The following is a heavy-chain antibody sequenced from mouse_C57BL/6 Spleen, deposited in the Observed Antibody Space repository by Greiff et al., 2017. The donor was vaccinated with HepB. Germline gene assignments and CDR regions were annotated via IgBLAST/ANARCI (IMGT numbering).Heavy chain of an antibody. D-gene: IGHD1-1*01. Sequence: EVKLVESGGGLVKPGGSLKLSCAASGFTFSSYAMSWVRQTPEKRLEWVATISDGGSYTYYPDNVKGRFTISRDNAKNNLYLQMSHLKSEDTAMYYCARDRGTTVVSYFDYWGQGTTLTVSS. CDR3: ARDRGTTVVSYFDY. V-gene: IGHV5-4*01. CDR2: ISDGGSYT. CDR1: GFTFSSYA. J-gene: IGHJ2*01.